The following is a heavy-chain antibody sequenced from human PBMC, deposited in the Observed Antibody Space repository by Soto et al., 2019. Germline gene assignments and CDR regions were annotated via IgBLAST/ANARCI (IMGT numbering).Heavy chain of an antibody. D-gene: IGHD2-8*01. V-gene: IGHV1-2*04. J-gene: IGHJ6*02. CDR3: ARGDSTDCSNGVCSFFYNHDMDV. CDR2: INPKSGGT. Sequence: ASVKVSCKASGYSFTDYHIHWVRQAPGQGLEWLGRINPKSGGTSTAQRFQGWVTMTTDTSISTASMELTRLTSDDTAIYYCARGDSTDCSNGVCSFFYNHDMDVWGQGTTVTAP. CDR1: GYSFTDYH.